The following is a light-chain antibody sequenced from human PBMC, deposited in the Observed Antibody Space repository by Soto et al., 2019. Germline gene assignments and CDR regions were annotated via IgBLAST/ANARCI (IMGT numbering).Light chain of an antibody. CDR3: AAWDDNLSGLYV. CDR2: RNS. V-gene: IGLV1-47*01. Sequence: QSVLTQSPSASGTPGQRVTISCSGSASTIGRNYVYWYQQLPGTAPKLLIYRNSQRPSGVPDRFSGSKSGTSASLAISGLRSEDEADYDCAAWDDNLSGLYVFGAVTNVPVL. CDR1: ASTIGRNY. J-gene: IGLJ1*01.